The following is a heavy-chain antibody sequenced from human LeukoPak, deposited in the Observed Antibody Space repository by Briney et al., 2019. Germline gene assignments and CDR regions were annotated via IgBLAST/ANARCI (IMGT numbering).Heavy chain of an antibody. CDR3: ARQRTSAAAGTGYYYYGMDV. Sequence: ASVKVSCKASGYTFTSYAMHWVRQAPGQRLEWMGWINAGNGNTKYSQKFQGRVTITRDTSASTAYMELSSLRSEDTAVYYCARQRTSAAAGTGYYYYGMDVWGQGTTVTVSS. D-gene: IGHD6-13*01. CDR2: INAGNGNT. CDR1: GYTFTSYA. V-gene: IGHV1-3*01. J-gene: IGHJ6*02.